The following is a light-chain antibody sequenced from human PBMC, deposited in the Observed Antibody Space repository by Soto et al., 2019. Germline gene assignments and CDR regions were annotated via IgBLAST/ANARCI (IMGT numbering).Light chain of an antibody. J-gene: IGKJ1*01. CDR1: QRVGTK. Sequence: VTTQSPATLSLSPGERATLSCRASQRVGTKLAWYQQKPGQAPRLLIYDASTRATGIPARFSGSGSGTDFTLTISSLQSEDFAVYYCQQYQNWPPWTFGQGTRVDIK. CDR3: QQYQNWPPWT. CDR2: DAS. V-gene: IGKV3-15*01.